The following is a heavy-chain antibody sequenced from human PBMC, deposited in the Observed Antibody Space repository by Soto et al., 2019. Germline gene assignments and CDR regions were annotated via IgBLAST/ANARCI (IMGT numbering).Heavy chain of an antibody. J-gene: IGHJ5*02. CDR1: RGSVSSVGYS. Sequence: QVQLQESGSRLVRPSQTLSLTCSVSRGSVSSVGYSWRWIRQAPGKGLEWIGLISPSGSPAYNPPLKSRVSISVDTSNNQIPLELSPVTAADTAVYYCTRGVLAWGPGTLVTLSS. D-gene: IGHD2-8*01. CDR2: ISPSGSP. CDR3: TRGVLA. V-gene: IGHV4-30-2*01.